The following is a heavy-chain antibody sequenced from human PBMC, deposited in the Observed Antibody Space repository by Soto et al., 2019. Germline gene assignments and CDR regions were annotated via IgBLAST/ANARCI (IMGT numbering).Heavy chain of an antibody. CDR3: ARGIIQDVEY. V-gene: IGHV3-30-3*01. CDR1: GFTFSAYV. D-gene: IGHD3-3*01. J-gene: IGHJ4*02. CDR2: ISYDGNSE. Sequence: QVQLVESGGGVVQPGTSLRVSCGASGFTFSAYVMHWVRQAPGKGLEWVAAISYDGNSEYYAASVKGRFTVSRDNSKNTVFLQMNTLRVEDTAVYYGARGIIQDVEYWGQGTLVTVSS.